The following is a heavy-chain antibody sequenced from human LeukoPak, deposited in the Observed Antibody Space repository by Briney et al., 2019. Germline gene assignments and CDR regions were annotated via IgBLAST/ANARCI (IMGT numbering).Heavy chain of an antibody. J-gene: IGHJ4*02. Sequence: ASVKVSCKASGGTFSSYAISWVRQAPGQGLEWMGGIIPIFGTANYAQKFQGRVTITADESTSTAYMELSSLRSEDTAVYYCARSPLLNYDFWSNFDYWGQGTLATVSS. D-gene: IGHD3-3*01. CDR1: GGTFSSYA. CDR3: ARSPLLNYDFWSNFDY. CDR2: IIPIFGTA. V-gene: IGHV1-69*13.